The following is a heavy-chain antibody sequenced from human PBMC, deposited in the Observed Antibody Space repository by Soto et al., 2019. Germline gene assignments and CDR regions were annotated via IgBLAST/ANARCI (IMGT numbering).Heavy chain of an antibody. CDR1: GGTFSSYA. J-gene: IGHJ6*02. CDR3: ASDGGLRYFDQGYYGMDV. V-gene: IGHV1-69*06. Sequence: GASVKVSCKASGGTFSSYAISWVRQAPGQGLEWMGGIIPIFGTANYAQKFQGRVTITADKSTSTAYMELSSLRSEDTAVYYCASDGGLRYFDQGYYGMDVWGQGTTVTVSS. D-gene: IGHD3-9*01. CDR2: IIPIFGTA.